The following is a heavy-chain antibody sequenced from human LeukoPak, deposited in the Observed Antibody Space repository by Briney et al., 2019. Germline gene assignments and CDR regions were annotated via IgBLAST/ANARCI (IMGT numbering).Heavy chain of an antibody. CDR3: ARERVDRGYSYGWGDY. V-gene: IGHV3-21*01. Sequence: GGSLRLSWADPGXTFSSYSVKWVRQAQGKGLEWVSSISSSSSYIYYADSEKGGFTISRDKAKKSLYMQMNCLRPEDTAVYYCARERVDRGYSYGWGDYWGQGTLVTVSS. J-gene: IGHJ4*02. CDR1: GXTFSSYS. CDR2: ISSSSSYI. D-gene: IGHD5-18*01.